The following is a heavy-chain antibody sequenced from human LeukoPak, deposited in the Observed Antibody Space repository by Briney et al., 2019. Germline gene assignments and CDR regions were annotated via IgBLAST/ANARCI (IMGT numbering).Heavy chain of an antibody. CDR2: ISGSGGST. J-gene: IGHJ3*02. D-gene: IGHD2-21*01. CDR1: GFTFSTYA. Sequence: GGSLRLSCAASGFTFSTYAMSWVRQAPGKGLEWVSIISGSGGSTYYADSVKGRFTVSRDNAKNSLYLQMNSLRAEDTAVYYCARDPGGYSGRSLDIWGQGTMVTVSS. V-gene: IGHV3-23*01. CDR3: ARDPGGYSGRSLDI.